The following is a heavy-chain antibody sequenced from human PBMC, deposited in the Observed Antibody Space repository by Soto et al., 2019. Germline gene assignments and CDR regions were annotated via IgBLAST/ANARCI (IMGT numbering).Heavy chain of an antibody. V-gene: IGHV3-21*01. J-gene: IGHJ4*02. CDR3: ARDPSPYDFWSGYSVWGLDY. CDR1: GFTFSSYM. CDR2: ISSSSNYK. Sequence: EVQLVESGGGLVKPGGSLRLSCAASGFTFSSYMMNWVRQAPGKGLEWVSSISSSSNYKYYADSVKGRFTISRDNAKNSLYLQMNSLRAEDTDVYYCARDPSPYDFWSGYSVWGLDYWGQGTLVTVSS. D-gene: IGHD3-3*01.